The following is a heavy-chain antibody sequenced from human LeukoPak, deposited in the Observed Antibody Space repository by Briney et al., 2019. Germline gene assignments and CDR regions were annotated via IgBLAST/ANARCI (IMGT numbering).Heavy chain of an antibody. CDR1: GVSISSNLW. V-gene: IGHV4-4*02. D-gene: IGHD3-10*01. Sequence: SGTLSLTCAVSGVSISSNLWWTWVRQPTGKGLEWIAEIHHSGSINYNPSLKGRVTISVDKAKNQFSLNLNSVTAADTAVYYCARGGDRSFDYWGQGTLVTVSS. CDR3: ARGGDRSFDY. CDR2: IHHSGSI. J-gene: IGHJ4*02.